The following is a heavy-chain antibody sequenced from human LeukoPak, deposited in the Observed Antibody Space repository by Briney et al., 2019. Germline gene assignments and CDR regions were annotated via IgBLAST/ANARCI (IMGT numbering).Heavy chain of an antibody. CDR3: ARDLDWDIVVVPAGGWFDP. CDR1: GYMFTSYA. V-gene: IGHV7-4-1*02. J-gene: IGHJ5*02. Sequence: ASVKVSCKASGYMFTSYAMNWVRQAPGQGLEWMGWINTNTGNPTYAQGFTGRFVFSLDTSVSTAYLRISSLKAEDTAVYYCARDLDWDIVVVPAGGWFDPWGQGTLVTVSS. CDR2: INTNTGNP. D-gene: IGHD2-2*01.